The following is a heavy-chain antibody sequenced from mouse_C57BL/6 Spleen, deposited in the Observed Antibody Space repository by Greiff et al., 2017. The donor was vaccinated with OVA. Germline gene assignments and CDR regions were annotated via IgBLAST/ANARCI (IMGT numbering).Heavy chain of an antibody. CDR3: ASSYYDCDAYLFAY. V-gene: IGHV14-3*01. CDR1: GFNIKNTY. Sequence: VQLQQSVAELVRPGASVKLSCTASGFNIKNTYMHWVKQRPEQGLAWIGRIDPANGNTKYAPKFQGQATITAHTSSNTAYLQLSRLTSEDTAIYYCASSYYDCDAYLFAYWGQGTLVTVSA. CDR2: IDPANGNT. J-gene: IGHJ3*01. D-gene: IGHD2-4*01.